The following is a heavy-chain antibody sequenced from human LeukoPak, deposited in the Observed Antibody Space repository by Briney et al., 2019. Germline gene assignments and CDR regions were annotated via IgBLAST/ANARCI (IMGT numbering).Heavy chain of an antibody. D-gene: IGHD3-22*01. J-gene: IGHJ4*02. Sequence: SETLSLTCTVSGASISSYYWSWIRQPPGVGLEWIGDIYYSGSIKYNPSLRSRVTMSVDTSKNQFSLKLSSVTAADTAIYHCARENPSGYYNRPIDYWGQGTLVTVSS. V-gene: IGHV4-59*01. CDR2: IYYSGSI. CDR1: GASISSYY. CDR3: ARENPSGYYNRPIDY.